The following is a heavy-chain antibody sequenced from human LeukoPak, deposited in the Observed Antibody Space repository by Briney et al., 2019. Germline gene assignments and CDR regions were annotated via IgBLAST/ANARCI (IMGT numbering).Heavy chain of an antibody. V-gene: IGHV1-46*01. CDR1: GYTFTSYY. D-gene: IGHD2-15*01. CDR3: ARLACSGGSCYPNWFDP. CDR2: INPSGGST. J-gene: IGHJ5*02. Sequence: ASVKVSCKASGYTFTSYYMHWVRQAPGRGLEWVGIINPSGGSTSYAQKFQGRVTMTRDTSTSTVYMELSSLRSEDTAVYYCARLACSGGSCYPNWFDPWGQGTLVTVSS.